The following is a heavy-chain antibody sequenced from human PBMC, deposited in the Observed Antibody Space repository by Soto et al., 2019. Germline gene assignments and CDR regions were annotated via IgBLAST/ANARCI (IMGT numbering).Heavy chain of an antibody. J-gene: IGHJ3*02. CDR1: GFTFSSYA. CDR2: ISGSGGST. CDR3: AKDADMVYATVPFAI. Sequence: EVQLLESGGGLVQPGGSLRLSCAASGFTFSSYAMSWVRQAPGKGLEWFSAISGSGGSTYYADSVKGRFTISRDNSKYTLYLQMTSLRAEDTAVYYAAKDADMVYATVPFAIWGQGTMVTVSS. D-gene: IGHD2-8*01. V-gene: IGHV3-23*01.